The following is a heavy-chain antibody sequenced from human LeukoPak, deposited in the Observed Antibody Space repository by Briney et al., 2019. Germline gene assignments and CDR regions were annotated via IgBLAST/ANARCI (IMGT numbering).Heavy chain of an antibody. CDR2: INPNSGGT. D-gene: IGHD3-3*01. CDR3: ARDRMEYYFDC. CDR1: GYTFTRYY. V-gene: IGHV1-2*02. Sequence: ASVKVSCKASGYTFTRYYMHWVRQAPGQGLEWMGWINPNSGGTNYAQKFQGRVTMTRDTSISTAYMGLSRLRSDDTAVYYCARDRMEYYFDCWGQGTLVTVSS. J-gene: IGHJ4*02.